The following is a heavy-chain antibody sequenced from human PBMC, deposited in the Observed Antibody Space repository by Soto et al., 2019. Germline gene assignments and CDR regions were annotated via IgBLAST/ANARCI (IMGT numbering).Heavy chain of an antibody. D-gene: IGHD6-6*01. CDR1: GFTFSSYA. Sequence: QVQLVESGGGVVQPGRSLRLSCAASGFTFSSYAMHWVRQAPGKGLEWVAVISYDGSNKYYADSVKGRFTISRDNSKNTLYLQMNSLRAEDTAVYYCARESLGFIVARPRRAFDIWGQGTMVTVSS. CDR2: ISYDGSNK. CDR3: ARESLGFIVARPRRAFDI. V-gene: IGHV3-30-3*01. J-gene: IGHJ3*02.